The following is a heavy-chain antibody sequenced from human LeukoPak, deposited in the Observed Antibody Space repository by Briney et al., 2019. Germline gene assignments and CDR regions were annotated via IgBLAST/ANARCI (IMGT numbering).Heavy chain of an antibody. D-gene: IGHD1-20*01. V-gene: IGHV4-59*08. J-gene: IGHJ1*01. Sequence: SETLSLTCTVSGGSISSHYWSWIRQPPGKGLEWIGYIYYSGSTNYNPSLKSRVTISVDTSKNQFSLKLSSVTAADTAVYYCARNNWNYFLPWGQGTLVTVSS. CDR3: ARNNWNYFLP. CDR1: GGSISSHY. CDR2: IYYSGST.